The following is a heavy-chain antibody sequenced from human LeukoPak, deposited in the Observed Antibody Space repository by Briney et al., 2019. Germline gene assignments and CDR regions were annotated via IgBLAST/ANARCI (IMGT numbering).Heavy chain of an antibody. J-gene: IGHJ4*02. CDR2: IKQDGSEK. CDR1: GFTFSSYW. D-gene: IGHD1-14*01. V-gene: IGHV3-7*01. CDR3: AREGLIPRRGMTYYFDY. Sequence: PGGSLRLSCAASGFTFSSYWMSWVRQAPGKGLEWVANIKQDGSEKYYVDSVKGRFTISRDNAKNSLYLQMNSLRAEDTAVYYCAREGLIPRRGMTYYFDYWGREPWSPSPQ.